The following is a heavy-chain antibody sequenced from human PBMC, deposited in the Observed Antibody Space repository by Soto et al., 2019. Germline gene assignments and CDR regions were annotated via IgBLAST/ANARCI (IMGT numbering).Heavy chain of an antibody. CDR3: ARVESPLGSSGWSGGAFDY. V-gene: IGHV1-2*02. CDR1: GYTFTGYY. J-gene: IGHJ4*02. Sequence: QVQLVQSGAEVKKPGASVKVSCKASGYTFTGYYMHWVRQAPGQGLEWMGWINPNSGGTNYAQKLQGRVTMTTDTSTSTAYMELRSLRSDDTAVYYCARVESPLGSSGWSGGAFDYWGQGTLVTVSS. D-gene: IGHD6-19*01. CDR2: INPNSGGT.